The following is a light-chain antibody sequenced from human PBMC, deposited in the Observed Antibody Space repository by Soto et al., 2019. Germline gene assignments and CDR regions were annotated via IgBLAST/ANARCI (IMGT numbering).Light chain of an antibody. CDR1: QSISSSY. CDR3: QQYGSSSYT. CDR2: GAS. J-gene: IGKJ2*01. Sequence: EIALTQSPGTLSLSPGERATLSCRASQSISSSYLAWYQQKPGQAPRLLIYGASNRATGIPDRFSGSGSGTDFTLAINRLEPEDFAVYYCQQYGSSSYTFGQGTKLDIK. V-gene: IGKV3-20*01.